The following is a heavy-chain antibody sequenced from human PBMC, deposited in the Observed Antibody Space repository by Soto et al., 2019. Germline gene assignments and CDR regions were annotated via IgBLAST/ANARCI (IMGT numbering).Heavy chain of an antibody. J-gene: IGHJ6*02. Sequence: ASVKVSCKASGYTSTSYGISWVRQAPGQGLEWMGWISAYNGNTNYAQKLQCRVTMTTDTSTTTAYMELRSLRSDDTAVYYCARGRTSSPYCYVMGGWGQGTTVTVSS. CDR2: ISAYNGNT. V-gene: IGHV1-18*01. CDR1: GYTSTSYG. D-gene: IGHD6-13*01. CDR3: ARGRTSSPYCYVMGG.